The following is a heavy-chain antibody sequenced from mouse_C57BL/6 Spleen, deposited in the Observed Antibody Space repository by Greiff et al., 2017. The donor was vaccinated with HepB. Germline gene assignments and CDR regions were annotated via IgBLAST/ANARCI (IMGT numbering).Heavy chain of an antibody. CDR2: ISSGGVYI. CDR3: TRGSFITTVFDY. V-gene: IGHV5-9-1*02. J-gene: IGHJ2*01. CDR1: GFTFSSYA. Sequence: EVKLVESGEGLVKPGGSLKLSCAASGFTFSSYAMSWVRQTPEQRLEWVAYISSGGVYIYYADTVKGRFTISRDNARNTLYLQMSSLKSEDTAMYYCTRGSFITTVFDYWGQGTTLTVSS. D-gene: IGHD1-1*01.